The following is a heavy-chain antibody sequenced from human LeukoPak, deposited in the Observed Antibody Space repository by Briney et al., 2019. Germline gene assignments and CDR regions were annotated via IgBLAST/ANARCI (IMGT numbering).Heavy chain of an antibody. CDR2: ISGSADSS. V-gene: IGHV3-23*01. Sequence: GGSLRLSCAASGFTFSSYAMSWVRQAPGKGPEWVSSISGSADSSYYADSMKGRFTIARDNSKNTLFLQMNSLRAEDTAVYYCAKDGFWSPESQAYYFDFWGQGTLVTVSS. CDR3: AKDGFWSPESQAYYFDF. J-gene: IGHJ4*02. D-gene: IGHD3-3*01. CDR1: GFTFSSYA.